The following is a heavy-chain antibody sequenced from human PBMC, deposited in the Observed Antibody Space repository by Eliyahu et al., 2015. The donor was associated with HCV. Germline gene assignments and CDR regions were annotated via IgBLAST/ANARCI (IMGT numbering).Heavy chain of an antibody. CDR2: INSGGTT. V-gene: IGHV3-53*01. CDR3: ARDGKGLLRASDH. D-gene: IGHD3-16*01. CDR1: GXPVSSHY. Sequence: EVQLVESGGALIQPGGSLRLSCAVSGXPVSSHYMNWVRQAPGKGLEWVSSINSGGTTSYADSVTGRFTISRDNSRNTLHLQMNSLRAEDTAVYYCARDGKGLLRASDHWGQGTLVTVSS. J-gene: IGHJ4*02.